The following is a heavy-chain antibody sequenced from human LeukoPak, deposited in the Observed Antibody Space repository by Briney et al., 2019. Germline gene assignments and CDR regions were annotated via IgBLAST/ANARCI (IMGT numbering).Heavy chain of an antibody. Sequence: ASVKVSCKASAYTFTSYAISWVRQAPGQGLEWMGWISAYNGNTNYAQKLQGRVTMTTDTSTSTAYVELRSLRSDDTAVYYCASNLDTAMVTLDYWGQGTLVTVSS. J-gene: IGHJ4*02. CDR1: AYTFTSYA. V-gene: IGHV1-18*01. CDR2: ISAYNGNT. D-gene: IGHD5-18*01. CDR3: ASNLDTAMVTLDY.